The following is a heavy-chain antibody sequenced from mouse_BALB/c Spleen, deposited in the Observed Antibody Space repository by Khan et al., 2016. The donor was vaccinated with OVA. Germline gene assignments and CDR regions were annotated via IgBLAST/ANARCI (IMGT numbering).Heavy chain of an antibody. Sequence: EVELVESGGGLVKPGGSLKLSCAASGFTFSNFVMSWVRQTPEKRLEWVATIRSAGTYTYYPDSVKGRFTISRDNAKHTLYLQMNSLRSEDTAMYYCANGNYGWFAYWGQGTLVTVSA. V-gene: IGHV5-9-1*01. J-gene: IGHJ3*01. CDR1: GFTFSNFV. D-gene: IGHD2-1*01. CDR2: IRSAGTYT. CDR3: ANGNYGWFAY.